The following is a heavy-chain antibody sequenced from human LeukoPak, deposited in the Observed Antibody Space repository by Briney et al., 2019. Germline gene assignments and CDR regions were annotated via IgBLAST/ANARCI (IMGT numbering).Heavy chain of an antibody. CDR1: GGSFSGYY. CDR2: INHSGST. J-gene: IGHJ6*02. CDR3: ARDRRLYDSSGYYGMDV. V-gene: IGHV4-34*01. D-gene: IGHD3-22*01. Sequence: SETLSLTCAVYGGSFSGYYWSWIRQPPGKGLEWIGEINHSGSTNYNPSLKSRVTISVDTSKNQFSLKLSSVTAADTAVYYCARDRRLYDSSGYYGMDVWGQGTTVTVSS.